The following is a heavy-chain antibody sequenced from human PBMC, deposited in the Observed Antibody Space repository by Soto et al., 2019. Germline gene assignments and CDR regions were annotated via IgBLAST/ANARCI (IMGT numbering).Heavy chain of an antibody. D-gene: IGHD4-17*01. CDR2: IYYSGST. V-gene: IGHV4-59*01. J-gene: IGHJ4*02. Sequence: SETLSLTCFVSGSSTSPYYWTWIRQPPGKGLEWIGNIYYSGSTNYNPSLKSRVTISVDTSKKQFSLKLTSVTAADTAVYYCSRVGGYYGDYPNFDYWGQGTRVTVSS. CDR1: GSSTSPYY. CDR3: SRVGGYYGDYPNFDY.